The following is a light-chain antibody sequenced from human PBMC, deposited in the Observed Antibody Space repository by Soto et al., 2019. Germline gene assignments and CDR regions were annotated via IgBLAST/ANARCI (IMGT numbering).Light chain of an antibody. J-gene: IGKJ1*01. CDR3: QQYYTSPQT. CDR1: QSISDW. V-gene: IGKV1-5*03. Sequence: DIQMTQSPSTLSASVGDRLTITCRASQSISDWLAWYQQKPGKAPKLLIYKASTLQGGVPSRFSGSGYGTEFTLTITSLQPNDLATDYCQQYYTSPQTYGQGTMVEIK. CDR2: KAS.